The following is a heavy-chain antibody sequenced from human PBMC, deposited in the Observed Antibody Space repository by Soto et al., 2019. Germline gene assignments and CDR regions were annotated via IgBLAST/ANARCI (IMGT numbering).Heavy chain of an antibody. CDR1: GYTFTNYG. CDR3: ARHYDSTGYNFDY. V-gene: IGHV1-18*04. D-gene: IGHD3-22*01. J-gene: IGHJ4*02. CDR2: ISAYNGNT. Sequence: GASVKVSCKASGYTFTNYGFSWVRQAPGQGLEWMGWISAYNGNTNYAQKPQGRVTMTTDTSTTTAYMELRSLRYDDTAVYYCARHYDSTGYNFDYWGQGTLVTVS.